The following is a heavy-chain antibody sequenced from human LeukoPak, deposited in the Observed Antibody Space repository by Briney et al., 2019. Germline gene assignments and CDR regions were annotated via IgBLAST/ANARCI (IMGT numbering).Heavy chain of an antibody. CDR3: ARVRPYDYVWGSKRRYYFDY. Sequence: PSETLSLTCTVSGGSISSYYWSWVRQPPGTGLERIGEITHSGSTNYNPYLDSRVTISLDTSKTQFSLKLTSVTAADTAVYYCARVRPYDYVWGSKRRYYFDYWGQGTLVTVSS. CDR2: ITHSGST. CDR1: GGSISSYY. V-gene: IGHV4-34*01. D-gene: IGHD3-16*01. J-gene: IGHJ4*02.